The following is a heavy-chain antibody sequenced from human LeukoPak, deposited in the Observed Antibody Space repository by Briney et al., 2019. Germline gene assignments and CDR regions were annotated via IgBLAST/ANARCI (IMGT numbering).Heavy chain of an antibody. J-gene: IGHJ5*02. V-gene: IGHV4-30-2*01. Sequence: KSSQTLSLTCTVSGGSISSGGHSWSWIRQPPGKGLEWIGYIDHSGSGSTYYNPSLKSRVTISIDKSKNQFSLKLNSVTAADTAVYYCARSGYYQGWFDPWGQGTLVTVSS. CDR3: ARSGYYQGWFDP. CDR2: IDHSGSGST. D-gene: IGHD3-22*01. CDR1: GGSISSGGHS.